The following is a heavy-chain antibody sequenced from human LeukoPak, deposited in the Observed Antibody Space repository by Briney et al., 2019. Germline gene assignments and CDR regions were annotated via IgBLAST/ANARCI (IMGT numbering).Heavy chain of an antibody. CDR1: SESFNVYF. V-gene: IGHV4-59*01. CDR2: IYYTGTT. Sequence: SETLSLTCAVYSESFNVYFCIWIRQPPGKGLEWIGYIYYTGTTNYNPSLKSRVTLSVDTSKNQVSLKLSTVTAADTAMYYCAGGSKWLAFDYWGQGSLVTVSS. D-gene: IGHD6-19*01. CDR3: AGGSKWLAFDY. J-gene: IGHJ4*02.